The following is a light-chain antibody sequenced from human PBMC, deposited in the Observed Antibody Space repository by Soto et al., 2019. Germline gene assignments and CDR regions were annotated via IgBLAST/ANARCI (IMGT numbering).Light chain of an antibody. Sequence: DIQMTQSPSSLSASVGDRVTITCRASQSISSYLYWYQQKPGKAPKLLIYAASSLQSGVPLRFSGSGSETDFTLTISSLQPEDFATYYCQQSYSTPWTFGQGTKVEIK. CDR1: QSISSY. CDR2: AAS. J-gene: IGKJ1*01. CDR3: QQSYSTPWT. V-gene: IGKV1-39*01.